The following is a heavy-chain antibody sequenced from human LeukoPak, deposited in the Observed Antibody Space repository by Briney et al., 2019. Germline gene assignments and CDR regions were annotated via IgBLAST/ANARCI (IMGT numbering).Heavy chain of an antibody. CDR3: AKGPLTSQYFQH. CDR2: LSHSGDDT. Sequence: PGGSLRLSCATSGFTFISYAMNWVRQAPGKGLQWVARLSHSGDDTNYADSVKGRFTISRDTSTNTLYLQMNSLRAEDTAVYYCAKGPLTSQYFQHWGQGTLVTVSS. V-gene: IGHV3-23*01. CDR1: GFTFISYA. J-gene: IGHJ1*01.